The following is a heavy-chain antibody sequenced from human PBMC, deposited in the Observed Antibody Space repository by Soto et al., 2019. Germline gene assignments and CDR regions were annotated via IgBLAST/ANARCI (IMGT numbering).Heavy chain of an antibody. V-gene: IGHV3-48*02. D-gene: IGHD3-10*01. Sequence: EVQLVESGGGLVQPGGSLRLSCAASGFTFSSYSMNWVRQAPGKGLEWVSYISSSSSTIYYADSVKGRFTISRDNAKNSLYLQMNSLRDEDTAVYYCAREPITMVRGVIIHYYGMDVWGQGTTVTVSS. CDR1: GFTFSSYS. CDR2: ISSSSSTI. CDR3: AREPITMVRGVIIHYYGMDV. J-gene: IGHJ6*02.